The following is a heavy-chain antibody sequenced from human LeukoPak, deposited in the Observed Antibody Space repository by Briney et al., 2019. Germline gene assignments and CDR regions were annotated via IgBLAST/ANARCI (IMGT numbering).Heavy chain of an antibody. V-gene: IGHV4-61*02. CDR2: IYTSGST. CDR3: ARAGYLGWSD. CDR1: GGSISSGSYY. Sequence: TSETLSLTCTVSGGSISSGSYYWSWIRQPAGKGLEWIGRIYTSGSTNYNPSLKSRVTISVDTSKNQFSLKLSSVTAADTAVYYCARAGYLGWSDWGQGTLVTVSS. J-gene: IGHJ4*02. D-gene: IGHD3-3*01.